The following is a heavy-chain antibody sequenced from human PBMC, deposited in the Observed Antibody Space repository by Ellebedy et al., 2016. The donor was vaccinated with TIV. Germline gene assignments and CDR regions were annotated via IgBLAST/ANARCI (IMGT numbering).Heavy chain of an antibody. CDR2: IIPIFGTA. V-gene: IGHV1-69*13. D-gene: IGHD2-2*01. CDR3: ARLTRCSSTSCSRYYYYGMDV. Sequence: ASVKVSCKASGGTFSSYAISWVRQAPGQGLEWMGGIIPIFGTANYAQKFQGRVTITADESTSTAYMELSSLRSEDTAVYYCARLTRCSSTSCSRYYYYGMDVWGQGTTVTVSS. CDR1: GGTFSSYA. J-gene: IGHJ6*02.